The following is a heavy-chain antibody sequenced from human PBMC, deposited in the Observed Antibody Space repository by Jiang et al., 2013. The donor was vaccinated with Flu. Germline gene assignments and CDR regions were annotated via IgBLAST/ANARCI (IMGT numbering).Heavy chain of an antibody. CDR3: ARGDDNPRWLNFDF. D-gene: IGHD5-24*01. V-gene: IGHV4-59*01. Sequence: TLSLTCTVSGGSISTYYWSWIRQPPGKGLEWIGFISYSGSTSYNPSLKSRITISVDTSKNQFSLKVNSVTAADTAVYYCARGDDNPRWLNFDFWGRGTLVTVSS. CDR1: GGSISTYY. CDR2: ISYSGST. J-gene: IGHJ4*02.